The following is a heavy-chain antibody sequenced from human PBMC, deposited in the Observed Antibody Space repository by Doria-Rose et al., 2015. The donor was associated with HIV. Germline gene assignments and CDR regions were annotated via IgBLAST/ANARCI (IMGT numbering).Heavy chain of an antibody. V-gene: IGHV2-26*01. CDR1: GVSLSSPGMG. CDR3: ARIKSSRWYHKYYFDF. CDR2: IFSDDER. Sequence: QATLKESGPVLVKPTETLTLTCTVSGVSLSSPGMGVSWIRQPPGKALEWLAYIFSDDERSYKTSLKSRLTISRGTSKSQVVLTMTDMDPVDTATYYCARIKSSRWYHKYYFDFWGQGTLVIVSA. D-gene: IGHD6-13*01. J-gene: IGHJ4*02.